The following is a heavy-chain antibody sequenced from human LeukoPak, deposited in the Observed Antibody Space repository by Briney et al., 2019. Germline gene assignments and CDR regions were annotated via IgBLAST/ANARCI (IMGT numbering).Heavy chain of an antibody. V-gene: IGHV3-23*01. J-gene: IGHJ4*02. CDR3: AKDTVTLPRELDY. CDR1: GFTFSSYA. Sequence: GGSLRLSCAASGFTFSSYAMSWVRQAPGKGLEWVSAIGGSGGSTYYADSVKGRFTISRGNSKNTLYLQMNSLRAEDTAVYYCAKDTVTLPRELDYWGQGTLVTVSS. CDR2: IGGSGGST. D-gene: IGHD4-17*01.